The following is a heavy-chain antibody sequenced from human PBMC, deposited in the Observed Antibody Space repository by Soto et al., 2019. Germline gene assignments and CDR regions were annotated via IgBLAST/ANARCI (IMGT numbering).Heavy chain of an antibody. CDR1: GVSISSYY. V-gene: IGHV4-59*01. CDR3: ARDMRHYYGSGSYFDP. D-gene: IGHD3-10*01. Sequence: SETLSLTCTVSGVSISSYYWSWIRQPPGKGLEWIGYIYYSGSTNYNPSLKSRVTISVDTSKNQFSLKLSSVTAADTAVYYCARDMRHYYGSGSYFDPWGQGTLVTVSS. J-gene: IGHJ5*02. CDR2: IYYSGST.